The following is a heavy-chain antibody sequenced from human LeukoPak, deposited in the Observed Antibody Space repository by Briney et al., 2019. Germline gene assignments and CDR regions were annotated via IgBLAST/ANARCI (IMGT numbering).Heavy chain of an antibody. Sequence: GGSLRHSCAASGFAFSTYDMHWVRQATGKVLEWVSAIGVAGDTYYPGSVKGRFTISRENAKNSLYLQMNSLRAGDTAVYYCARGFVHAFDIWGQGTMVTVSS. D-gene: IGHD6-6*01. CDR2: IGVAGDT. CDR3: ARGFVHAFDI. V-gene: IGHV3-13*04. J-gene: IGHJ3*02. CDR1: GFAFSTYD.